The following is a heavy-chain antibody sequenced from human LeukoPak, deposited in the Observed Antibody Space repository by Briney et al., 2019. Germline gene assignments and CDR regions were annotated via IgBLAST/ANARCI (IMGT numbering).Heavy chain of an antibody. CDR1: GFTFSNYA. CDR2: ISGSGSKT. V-gene: IGHV3-23*01. D-gene: IGHD6-19*01. Sequence: GGSLRLSCVASGFTFSNYAMSWVRQAPGKGLEWVSDISGSGSKTYSADSVKGRFTISRDNSKNTLYLQIKSLRVEDTAVYYCAKAEAVAGLFAFDIWGQGTMVTVSS. J-gene: IGHJ3*02. CDR3: AKAEAVAGLFAFDI.